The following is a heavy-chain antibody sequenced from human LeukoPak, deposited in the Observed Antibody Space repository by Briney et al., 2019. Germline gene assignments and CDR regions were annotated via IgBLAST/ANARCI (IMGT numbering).Heavy chain of an antibody. J-gene: IGHJ4*02. CDR3: ARGEHYYDSSGFDY. D-gene: IGHD3-22*01. CDR1: GYTFTSYD. CDR2: ISAYNGNT. Sequence: ASVKVSCKASGYTFTSYDINWVRQAPGQGLEWMGWISAYNGNTNYAQKLQGRVTMTTDTSTSTAYMELRSLRSDDTAVYYCARGEHYYDSSGFDYWGQGTLVTVSS. V-gene: IGHV1-18*01.